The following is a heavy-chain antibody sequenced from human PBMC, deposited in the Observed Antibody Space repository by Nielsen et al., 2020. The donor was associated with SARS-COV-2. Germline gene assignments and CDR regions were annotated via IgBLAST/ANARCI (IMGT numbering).Heavy chain of an antibody. V-gene: IGHV3-33*01. CDR2: IWYDGSNK. J-gene: IGHJ2*01. CDR1: GFTFSSYG. CDR3: ARDSIGDNWYFDL. Sequence: GESLKISCAASGFTFSSYGMHWVRQAPGKGLEWVAVIWYDGSNKYYADSVKGRFTTSRDNSKNTLYLQMNSLRAEDTAVYYCARDSIGDNWYFDLWGRGTLVTV. D-gene: IGHD3-10*01.